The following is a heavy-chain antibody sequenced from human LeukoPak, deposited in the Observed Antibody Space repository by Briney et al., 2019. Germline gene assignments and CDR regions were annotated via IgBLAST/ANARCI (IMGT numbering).Heavy chain of an antibody. CDR1: GFTFDDYA. V-gene: IGHV3-9*01. D-gene: IGHD3-22*01. J-gene: IGHJ4*02. Sequence: PGGSLRLSCAASGFTFDDYAMHWVRQAPGKGLEWVSGISWNSGSIGYADSVKGRFTISRDNAKNSLYLQMNSLRAEDTALYYCAKASYYYDSSGPYYFDYWGQGTLVTVSS. CDR2: ISWNSGSI. CDR3: AKASYYYDSSGPYYFDY.